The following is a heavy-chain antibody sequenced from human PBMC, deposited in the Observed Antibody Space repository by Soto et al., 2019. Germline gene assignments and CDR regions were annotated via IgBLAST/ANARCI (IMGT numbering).Heavy chain of an antibody. J-gene: IGHJ6*03. CDR3: ARAPAFGVVAGYYYYMDV. CDR1: GGTFSSYA. Sequence: SVKVSCKASGGTFSSYAISWVRQAPGQGLEWMGGIIPIFGTANYAQKFQGRVTITADESTSTAYMELSSLRSDDTAVYYCARAPAFGVVAGYYYYMDVWGKGTTVTVSS. D-gene: IGHD3-3*01. CDR2: IIPIFGTA. V-gene: IGHV1-69*13.